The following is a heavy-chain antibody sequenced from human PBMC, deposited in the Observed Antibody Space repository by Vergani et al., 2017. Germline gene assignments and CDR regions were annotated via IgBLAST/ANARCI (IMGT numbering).Heavy chain of an antibody. CDR1: EYSFGNYW. Sequence: EVELVQSGPEMRTPGESLTISCKVSEYSFGNYWIGWVRQMPGKGLEWMGIIYPADSDTRYSPSFQGQVTISADKSISTAFLQWDSLKASDTALYYCARHTTYTDSWGQGTLVTVSS. J-gene: IGHJ4*02. CDR2: IYPADSDT. V-gene: IGHV5-51*01. D-gene: IGHD1-1*01. CDR3: ARHTTYTDS.